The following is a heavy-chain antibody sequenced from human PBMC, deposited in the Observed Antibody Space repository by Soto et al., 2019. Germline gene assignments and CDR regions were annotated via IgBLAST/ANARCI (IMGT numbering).Heavy chain of an antibody. V-gene: IGHV3-33*01. CDR1: GFTFSRYV. CDR2: IWDDGSNK. CDR3: ARMTVGATMNIYYGMDV. Sequence: GGSLRLSCAASGFTFSRYVMQWVRQAPGKGLEWVAVIWDDGSNKYYADSVKGRLIISRDNSKNTLYLQMNSLRAEDTAVYYCARMTVGATMNIYYGMDVWGQGTTVTVSS. J-gene: IGHJ6*02. D-gene: IGHD1-26*01.